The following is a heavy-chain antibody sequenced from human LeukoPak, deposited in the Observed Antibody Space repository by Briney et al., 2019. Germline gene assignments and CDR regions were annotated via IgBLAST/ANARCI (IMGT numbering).Heavy chain of an antibody. D-gene: IGHD3-10*01. V-gene: IGHV3-30*18. Sequence: PGGSLRLSCAASGFTFSSYAMHWVRQAPGKGLEWVAVISYDGSNKYYADSVKGRFTISRDNSKNTLYLQMNSLRAEDTAVYYCAKSGYYGSGSEPFDYWGQGTLVTVSS. CDR1: GFTFSSYA. CDR2: ISYDGSNK. CDR3: AKSGYYGSGSEPFDY. J-gene: IGHJ4*02.